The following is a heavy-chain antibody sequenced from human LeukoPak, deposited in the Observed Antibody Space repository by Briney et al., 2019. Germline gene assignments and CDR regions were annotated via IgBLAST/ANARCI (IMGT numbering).Heavy chain of an antibody. CDR3: ARAQRGGNSMAGFDY. V-gene: IGHV3-21*01. J-gene: IGHJ4*02. CDR2: ISSSSGYI. Sequence: GGSLRLSCAASGFTFSSYAMNWVRQAPGKGLEWVSSISSSSGYIYYADSVKGRFTISRDNAKNSLYLQMNSLRAEDTAVYYCARAQRGGNSMAGFDYWGQGTLVTVSS. D-gene: IGHD4-23*01. CDR1: GFTFSSYA.